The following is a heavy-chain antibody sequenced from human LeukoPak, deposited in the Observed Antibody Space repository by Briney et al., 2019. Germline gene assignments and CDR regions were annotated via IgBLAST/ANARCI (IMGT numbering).Heavy chain of an antibody. D-gene: IGHD5-12*01. CDR3: ASVGMVATFVDY. J-gene: IGHJ4*02. CDR1: GGSISSYY. V-gene: IGHV4-59*12. Sequence: PSETLSLTCTVSGGSISSYYWSWIRQPPGKGLEWIGYIYYSGSTNYNPSLKSRVTISVDTSKNQFSLKLSSVTAADTAVYYCASVGMVATFVDYWGQGTLVTVSS. CDR2: IYYSGST.